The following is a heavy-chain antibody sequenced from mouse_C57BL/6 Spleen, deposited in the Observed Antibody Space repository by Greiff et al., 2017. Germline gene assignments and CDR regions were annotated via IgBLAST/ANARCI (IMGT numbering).Heavy chain of an antibody. CDR2: IYPSDSET. D-gene: IGHD4-1*01. J-gene: IGHJ2*01. CDR1: GYTFTSYW. CDR3: ARGPGSGYFDY. Sequence: QVQLKQPGAELVRPGSSVKLSCKASGYTFTSYWMDWVKQRPGQGLEWIGNIYPSDSETHYTQKFKDKATLTVDKSSSTAYMQLSSLTSEDSAVYYGARGPGSGYFDYWGQGTTLTVSS. V-gene: IGHV1-61*01.